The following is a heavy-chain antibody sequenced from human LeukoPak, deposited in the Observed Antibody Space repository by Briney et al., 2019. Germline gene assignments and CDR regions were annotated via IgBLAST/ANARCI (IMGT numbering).Heavy chain of an antibody. Sequence: SVKVSCKASGGTFSSYTISWVRQAPGQGLEWMGRIIPILGIANYAQKFQGRVTITADKSTSTAYMELSSLRSEDTAVYYCARDTIVRGVTFDYWGQGTLVTVSS. J-gene: IGHJ4*02. D-gene: IGHD3-10*01. V-gene: IGHV1-69*04. CDR2: IIPILGIA. CDR3: ARDTIVRGVTFDY. CDR1: GGTFSSYT.